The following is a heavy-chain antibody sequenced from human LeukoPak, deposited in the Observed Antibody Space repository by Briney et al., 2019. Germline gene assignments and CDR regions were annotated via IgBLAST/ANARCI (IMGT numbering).Heavy chain of an antibody. CDR2: IIPIFGTA. CDR3: ARGGYCSSTSCLPDWFDP. D-gene: IGHD2-2*01. Sequence: SVKVSCKASGGTFSSYAISWVRQAPGQGLEWMGGIIPIFGTANYAQKFQGRVTVTADESTSTAYMELSSLRSEDTAVYYCARGGYCSSTSCLPDWFDPWGQGTLVTVSS. V-gene: IGHV1-69*13. J-gene: IGHJ5*02. CDR1: GGTFSSYA.